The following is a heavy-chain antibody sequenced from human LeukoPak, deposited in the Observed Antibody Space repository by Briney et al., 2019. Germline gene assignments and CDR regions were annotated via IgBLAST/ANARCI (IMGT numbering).Heavy chain of an antibody. D-gene: IGHD5/OR15-5a*01. V-gene: IGHV1-18*01. J-gene: IGHJ4*02. CDR1: GYTFTSYG. CDR3: ARDWVSTPQLDY. Sequence: ASVKVSCKASGYTFTSYGISWVRQGPGQGLEWVGWISAYNGNANYAQNLQGRVTMTTDTSTSTAYMELRSLRSDDTAVYYCARDWVSTPQLDYWGQGTLVTVSS. CDR2: ISAYNGNA.